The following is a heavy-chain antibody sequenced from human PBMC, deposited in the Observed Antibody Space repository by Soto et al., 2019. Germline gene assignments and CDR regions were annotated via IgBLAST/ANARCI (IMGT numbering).Heavy chain of an antibody. J-gene: IGHJ5*02. CDR1: GFTFDDYA. CDR3: AKGRFGELFTWFDP. Sequence: EVQLVESGGGLVQPGRSLRLSCAACGFTFDDYAMHWVRQAPGKGLEWVSGISWNSGSIGYADSVKGRFTISRDNAKNSLYLQMNSLRAEDTALYYCAKGRFGELFTWFDPWGQGTLVTVSS. V-gene: IGHV3-9*01. D-gene: IGHD3-10*01. CDR2: ISWNSGSI.